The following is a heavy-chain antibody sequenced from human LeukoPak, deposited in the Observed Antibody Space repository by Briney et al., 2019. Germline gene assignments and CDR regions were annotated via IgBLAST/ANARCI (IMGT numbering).Heavy chain of an antibody. J-gene: IGHJ4*02. CDR1: GFTVSSSY. CDR3: ARAFVTAAGFFDT. V-gene: IGHV3-66*02. Sequence: GGSLRLSCAASGFTVSSSYMSWVRQAPGKGLEWVSVIYSGGDTNYAGSVKGRLTISRDNSVNTLYLQMNSLRTEDTAVYYCARAFVTAAGFFDTWGQGTLVTVSS. D-gene: IGHD6-13*01. CDR2: IYSGGDT.